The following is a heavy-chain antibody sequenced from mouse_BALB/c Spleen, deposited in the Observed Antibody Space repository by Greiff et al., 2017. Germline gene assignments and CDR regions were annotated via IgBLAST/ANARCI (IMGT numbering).Heavy chain of an antibody. CDR2: ISYSGST. Sequence: EVHLVESGPGLVKPSQSLSLTCTVTGYSITSDYAWNWIRQFPGNKLEWMGYISYSGSTSYNPSLKSRISITRDTSKNQFFLQLNSVTTEDTATYYCARGGYDVGIYAMDYWGQGTSVTVSS. V-gene: IGHV3-2*02. J-gene: IGHJ4*01. D-gene: IGHD2-14*01. CDR1: GYSITSDYA. CDR3: ARGGYDVGIYAMDY.